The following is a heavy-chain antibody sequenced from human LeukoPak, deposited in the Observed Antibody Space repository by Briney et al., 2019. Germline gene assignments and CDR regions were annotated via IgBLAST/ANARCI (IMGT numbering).Heavy chain of an antibody. D-gene: IGHD6-13*01. J-gene: IGHJ4*02. Sequence: PGGSLRLSCAASGFTFSSYGMHWVRQAPGKGLEWVAFIRYDGSNKYYADSVKGRFTISRDNSKNTLYLQMNSLRAEDTAVYYCARDYRTAIAALGTDYWGQGTLVTVSS. CDR3: ARDYRTAIAALGTDY. CDR1: GFTFSSYG. V-gene: IGHV3-30*02. CDR2: IRYDGSNK.